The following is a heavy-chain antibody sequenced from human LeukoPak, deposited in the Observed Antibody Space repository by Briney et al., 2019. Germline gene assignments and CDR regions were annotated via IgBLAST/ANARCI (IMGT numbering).Heavy chain of an antibody. Sequence: GGSLRLSCAASGFTSSSYAMSWVRQAPGKGLEWVSLISGSGGSTYYADSVKGRFTISRDNSKNTLYLQMNSLRVEDTAVYYCAKGNIAARQDIMDVWGQGTTVTVSS. CDR3: AKGNIAARQDIMDV. D-gene: IGHD6-6*01. J-gene: IGHJ6*02. CDR1: GFTSSSYA. V-gene: IGHV3-23*01. CDR2: ISGSGGST.